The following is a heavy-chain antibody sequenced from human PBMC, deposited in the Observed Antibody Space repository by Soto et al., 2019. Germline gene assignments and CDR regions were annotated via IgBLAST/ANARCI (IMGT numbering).Heavy chain of an antibody. CDR2: MSGSGSST. V-gene: IGHV3-23*01. CDR1: GFPFSNYA. J-gene: IGHJ4*02. CDR3: AKRSGSGWSGVTYSDY. Sequence: PGGSLRLFSAASGFPFSNYAMSWVRQAPGKGLEWVSAMSGSGSSTYYADSVKGRFTISRDNSRNTLYLQMNSLRAEDTAVYYCAKRSGSGWSGVTYSDYWGKRTLVTDSP. D-gene: IGHD6-19*01.